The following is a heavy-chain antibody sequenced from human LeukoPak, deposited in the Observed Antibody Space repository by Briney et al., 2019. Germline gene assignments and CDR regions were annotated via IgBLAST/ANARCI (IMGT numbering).Heavy chain of an antibody. J-gene: IGHJ6*02. CDR2: IYYSGST. V-gene: IGHV4-59*08. CDR3: ARHKHDYYYYGMDV. CDR1: GGSISSYY. Sequence: SETLSLTCTVSGGSISSYYWSWLRQPPGKGLEWIGYIYYSGSTNYNPSLKNRVTISVDTSKNQFSLKLSSVTAADTAVYYCARHKHDYYYYGMDVWGQGTTVTVSS.